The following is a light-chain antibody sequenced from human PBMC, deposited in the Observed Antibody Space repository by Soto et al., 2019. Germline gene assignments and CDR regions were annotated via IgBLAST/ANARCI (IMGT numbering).Light chain of an antibody. J-gene: IGKJ4*01. CDR2: GAS. Sequence: DIILTQSPAIVSVSPGERATLSCRASRSVSTNLAWYQHKHGQAPRLLIYGASTRVTAIPPRFSGSGSGTEFTRTINYLKAEDFGVYYCQQYDKTVPPVTFGGGTKVEI. V-gene: IGKV3-15*01. CDR1: RSVSTN. CDR3: QQYDKTVPPVT.